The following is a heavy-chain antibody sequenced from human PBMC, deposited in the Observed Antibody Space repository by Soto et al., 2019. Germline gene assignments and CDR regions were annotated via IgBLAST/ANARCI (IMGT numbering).Heavy chain of an antibody. J-gene: IGHJ3*02. CDR3: ARDQGQWLNAFDI. Sequence: PGGSLRLSCAASGFTFSSYAMHWVRQAPGKGLEWVAVISYDGSNKYYADSVKGRFTISRDNSKNTLYLQMNSLRAEDTAVYYCARDQGQWLNAFDIWGQGTMVTISS. CDR1: GFTFSSYA. D-gene: IGHD6-19*01. V-gene: IGHV3-30-3*01. CDR2: ISYDGSNK.